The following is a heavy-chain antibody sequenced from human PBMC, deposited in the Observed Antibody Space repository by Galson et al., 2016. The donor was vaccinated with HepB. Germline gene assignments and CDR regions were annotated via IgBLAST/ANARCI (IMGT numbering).Heavy chain of an antibody. D-gene: IGHD3-3*01. CDR3: ARVYYDFSSGYYFGFYYYGLDV. CDR2: IFSDDEK. Sequence: PALVKPTQTLTLTCTVSGISLRNSRMGVTWIRQPPGRPLEWLAHIFSDDEKSYAPSLRRRLTISKDTSRGQVVLTMTNMDPVDTATYYCARVYYDFSSGYYFGFYYYGLDVWGQGTPVTVSS. CDR1: GISLRNSRMG. V-gene: IGHV2-26*01. J-gene: IGHJ6*02.